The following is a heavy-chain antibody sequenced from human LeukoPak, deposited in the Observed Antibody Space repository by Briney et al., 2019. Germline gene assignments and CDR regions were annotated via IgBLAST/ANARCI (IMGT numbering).Heavy chain of an antibody. J-gene: IGHJ3*02. Sequence: GGSLRLSCAVSGFTVSSNYMSWVRQAPGKGLEWVSVFYDGSSTYYADSVKGRFTISRDNSKNTLYLQMHSLRAEDTAVYCCARPHSRSASYAFDIWGQGTMVNVSS. CDR3: ARPHSRSASYAFDI. CDR2: FYDGSST. CDR1: GFTVSSNY. D-gene: IGHD6-6*01. V-gene: IGHV3-53*01.